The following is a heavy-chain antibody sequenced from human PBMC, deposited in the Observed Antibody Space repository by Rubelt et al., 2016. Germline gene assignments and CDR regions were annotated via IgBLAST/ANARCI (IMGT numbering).Heavy chain of an antibody. J-gene: IGHJ4*02. CDR2: IVVVSGNT. CDR1: GLTFTSSA. Sequence: QMQLVQSGPEVKKPGTSVKVSCKASGLTFTSSAVPWVRPARGQRLEWIAWIVVVSGNTNYAQKFVGRVTMTRDTSSSTAYMELSSLRSEDTAVYYCAAGVDYYFDYWGQGTLVTVSS. D-gene: IGHD2-8*01. V-gene: IGHV1-58*01. CDR3: AAGVDYYFDY.